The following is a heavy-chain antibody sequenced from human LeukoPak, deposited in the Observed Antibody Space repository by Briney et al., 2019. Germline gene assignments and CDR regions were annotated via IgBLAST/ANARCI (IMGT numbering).Heavy chain of an antibody. V-gene: IGHV3-23*01. D-gene: IGHD6-19*01. CDR2: ISGSGSST. J-gene: IGHJ4*02. CDR3: AKEASAVAGSFFGS. CDR1: GFTFSNYA. Sequence: GGSLRLSCAASGFTFSNYAMNWVRQAPGKGLEWVSAISGSGSSTYYADSVKGRFTISRDNSKNTLFLHMISLRPEDTAKYFCAKEASAVAGSFFGSWGQGTVVTVSS.